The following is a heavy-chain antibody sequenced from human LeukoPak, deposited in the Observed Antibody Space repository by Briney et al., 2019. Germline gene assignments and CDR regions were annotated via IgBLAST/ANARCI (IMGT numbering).Heavy chain of an antibody. CDR1: GFTFSNAW. D-gene: IGHD3-10*01. J-gene: IGHJ3*02. CDR3: TTDMWFGELLGAFDI. V-gene: IGHV3-15*01. CDR2: IKSKTDGGTT. Sequence: GGSLRLSCAASGFTFSNAWMSWVRQAPGKGLEWVGRIKSKTDGGTTDYAAPVKGRFTISRDDSKNTLYLQMNSLKTEDTAVYYCTTDMWFGELLGAFDIWGQGTMVTVSS.